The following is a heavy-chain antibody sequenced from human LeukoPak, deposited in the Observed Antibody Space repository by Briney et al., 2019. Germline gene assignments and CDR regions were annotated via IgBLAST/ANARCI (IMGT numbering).Heavy chain of an antibody. D-gene: IGHD3-10*01. J-gene: IGHJ4*02. CDR2: IDPSDSYT. CDR3: ARLRFGESYVGY. CDR1: GYSFTSYW. Sequence: GESLKISCKGSGYSFTSYWISLVRQMPGKGLEWMGRIDPSDSYTNYSPSFQGHVTISADKSISTAYLQWSSLKASDTAMYYCARLRFGESYVGYWGQGTLVTVSS. V-gene: IGHV5-10-1*01.